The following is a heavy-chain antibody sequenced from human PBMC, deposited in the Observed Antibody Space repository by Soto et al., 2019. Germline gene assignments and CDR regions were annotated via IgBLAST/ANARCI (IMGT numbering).Heavy chain of an antibody. D-gene: IGHD5-12*01. Sequence: GGSLRLSCAASGFTLSSYAMSWVRQAPGKGLEWVSAISGSGGSTYYADSVKGRFTISRDNSKNTLYLQMNSLRAEDTAVYYCAKGGDIVATIEYYFDYWGQGTLVTVSS. J-gene: IGHJ4*02. V-gene: IGHV3-23*01. CDR3: AKGGDIVATIEYYFDY. CDR1: GFTLSSYA. CDR2: ISGSGGST.